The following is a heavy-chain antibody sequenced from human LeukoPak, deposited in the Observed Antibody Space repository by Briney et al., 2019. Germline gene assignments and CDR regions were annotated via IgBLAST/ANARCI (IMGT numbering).Heavy chain of an antibody. CDR3: ARGFDYGSGSPYYFDY. J-gene: IGHJ4*02. V-gene: IGHV3-30*19. CDR1: GFTFSSYG. D-gene: IGHD3-10*01. Sequence: GGSLRLSCAASGFTFSSYGMHWVRQAPGKGLEWVAVISYDGSNKYYADSVKGRFTISRDNSKNTLYLQMNSLRAEDTAVYYCARGFDYGSGSPYYFDYWGQGTLVTVSS. CDR2: ISYDGSNK.